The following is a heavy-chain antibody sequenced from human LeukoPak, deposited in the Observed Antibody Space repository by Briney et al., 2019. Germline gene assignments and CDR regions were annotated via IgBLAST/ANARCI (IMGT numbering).Heavy chain of an antibody. CDR3: ARGATYYDILTGYYYRYSYFDY. J-gene: IGHJ4*02. CDR2: IHRSGST. CDR1: GYSISDGYY. D-gene: IGHD3-9*01. V-gene: IGHV4-38-2*01. Sequence: PSETLSLTCAVSGYSISDGYYWGWIRQPPGKGLEWIGTIHRSGSTYYNPSLKSRVTISVDTSKNQFSLKLSSVTAADTAVYYCARGATYYDILTGYYYRYSYFDYWGQGTLVTVSS.